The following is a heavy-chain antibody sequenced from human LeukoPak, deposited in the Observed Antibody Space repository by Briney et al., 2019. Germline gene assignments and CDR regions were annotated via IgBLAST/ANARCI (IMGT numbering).Heavy chain of an antibody. D-gene: IGHD3-10*01. Sequence: GGSLRLSCAASGFSFTTYWMGWVRQAPGKGLEWVANIKQDGTEKYYVDSVMGRFTISRDNAKNSLYLQMNSLRVEDTAMYYCAKLAKYFYGSETYYFFEHWGQGTPVTASS. J-gene: IGHJ4*02. V-gene: IGHV3-7*01. CDR1: GFSFTTYW. CDR3: AKLAKYFYGSETYYFFEH. CDR2: IKQDGTEK.